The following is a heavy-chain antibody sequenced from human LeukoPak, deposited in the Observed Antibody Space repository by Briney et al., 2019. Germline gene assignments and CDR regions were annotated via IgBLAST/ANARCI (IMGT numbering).Heavy chain of an antibody. J-gene: IGHJ4*02. CDR1: GFTFSGSG. CDR3: AKDSRNLPFDY. CDR2: IRSDGSNK. Sequence: PGGSLRLSCAASGFTFSGSGMHWVRQAPGKGLEWVAFIRSDGSNKYYSDSAKGRFTISRDNSKNTLYLQMNRLRAEDTAVYYCAKDSRNLPFDYWGQGTLVTVSS. D-gene: IGHD1-14*01. V-gene: IGHV3-30*02.